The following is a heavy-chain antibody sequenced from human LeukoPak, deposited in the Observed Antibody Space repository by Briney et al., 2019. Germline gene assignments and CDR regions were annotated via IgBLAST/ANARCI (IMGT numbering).Heavy chain of an antibody. CDR2: IYYSGST. CDR1: GGSISSYY. Sequence: PSETLSLTCTVSGGSISSYYWSWIRQPPGKGLEWIGYIYYSGSTNYNPSLKSRVTTSVDTSKNQFSLKLSSVTAADTAVYYCARVDWNWYFDPWGCGTLVTVSS. V-gene: IGHV4-59*01. J-gene: IGHJ2*01. D-gene: IGHD3-9*01. CDR3: ARVDWNWYFDP.